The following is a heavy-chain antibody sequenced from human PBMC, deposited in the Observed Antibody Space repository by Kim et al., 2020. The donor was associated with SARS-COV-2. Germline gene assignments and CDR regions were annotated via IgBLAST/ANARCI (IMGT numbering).Heavy chain of an antibody. J-gene: IGHJ6*02. CDR3: ARDMIKSGSYFFGMDV. V-gene: IGHV3-33*01. D-gene: IGHD1-26*01. CDR1: GFTFSSYG. Sequence: GGSLRLSCAASGFTFSSYGMHWVRQAPGKGLEWVAVIWYDGSNKYYADSVKGRFTISRDNSKNTLYLQMNSMRAEDTAVYYCARDMIKSGSYFFGMDVWGQGTTVTVSS. CDR2: IWYDGSNK.